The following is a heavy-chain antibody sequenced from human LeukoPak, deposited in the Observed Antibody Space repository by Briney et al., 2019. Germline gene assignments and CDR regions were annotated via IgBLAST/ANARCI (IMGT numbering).Heavy chain of an antibody. CDR2: ISSNGGST. CDR1: GFTFSSYA. Sequence: PGGSLRLSCAASGFTFSSYAMHWVRQAPGKGLEYVSAISSNGGSTYYANSVKGRFTISRDNSKNTLYLQMGSLRAEDMAVYYCARRYCSSTSCYIDYWGQGTLVTVSS. D-gene: IGHD2-2*02. J-gene: IGHJ4*02. V-gene: IGHV3-64*01. CDR3: ARRYCSSTSCYIDY.